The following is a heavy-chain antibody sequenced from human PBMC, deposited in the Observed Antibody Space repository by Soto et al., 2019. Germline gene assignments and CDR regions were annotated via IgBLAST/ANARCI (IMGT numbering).Heavy chain of an antibody. Sequence: AVKISCKASGDTFSSYDISWVRQAPGQGLEWMGGIIPIFGTANYAQKFQGRVTITADESTSTAYMELSSLRSEDTAVYYCARFSRDFWSGYYIAYWGRGALVTVYS. CDR1: GDTFSSYD. CDR3: ARFSRDFWSGYYIAY. V-gene: IGHV1-69*13. D-gene: IGHD3-3*01. CDR2: IIPIFGTA. J-gene: IGHJ4*02.